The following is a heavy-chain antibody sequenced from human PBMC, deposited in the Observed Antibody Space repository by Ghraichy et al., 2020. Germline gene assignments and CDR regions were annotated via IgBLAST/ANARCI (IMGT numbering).Heavy chain of an antibody. Sequence: SVKVSCKASGGTFSSYAISWVRQAPGQGLEWMGRIIPILGIANYAQKFQGRVTITADKSTSTAYMELSSLRSEDTAVYYCARVGDIVVVPAAHNWFDPWGQGTLVTVSS. CDR1: GGTFSSYA. D-gene: IGHD2-2*01. V-gene: IGHV1-69*04. CDR3: ARVGDIVVVPAAHNWFDP. J-gene: IGHJ5*02. CDR2: IIPILGIA.